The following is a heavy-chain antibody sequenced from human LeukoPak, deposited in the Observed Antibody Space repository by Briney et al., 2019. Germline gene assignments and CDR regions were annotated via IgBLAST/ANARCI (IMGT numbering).Heavy chain of an antibody. CDR2: ISSSSSYI. Sequence: GGSLRLSCAASGFAFSTYSMNWVRQAPGKELEWVSSISSSSSYIYYADSVKGRFTISRDNAKNSLYLQMNSLRAEDTAVYYCARAVYGFDAFDIWGQGTMVTVSS. V-gene: IGHV3-21*01. CDR1: GFAFSTYS. CDR3: ARAVYGFDAFDI. J-gene: IGHJ3*02. D-gene: IGHD4-17*01.